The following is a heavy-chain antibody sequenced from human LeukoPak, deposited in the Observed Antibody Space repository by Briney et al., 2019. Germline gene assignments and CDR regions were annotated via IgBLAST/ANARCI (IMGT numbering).Heavy chain of an antibody. J-gene: IGHJ4*02. CDR1: GFSVSNNY. V-gene: IGHV3-23*01. D-gene: IGHD1-26*01. CDR2: ISGSGGGT. CDR3: AKDLGRYRNNYFDY. Sequence: GGSLRLSCAASGFSVSNNYMSWVRQAPEKGLEWVATISGSGGGTYYADSVKGRFTISRDDSKNTLYLQMNSLRAEDTAVYYCAKDLGRYRNNYFDYWGQGTLVTVSS.